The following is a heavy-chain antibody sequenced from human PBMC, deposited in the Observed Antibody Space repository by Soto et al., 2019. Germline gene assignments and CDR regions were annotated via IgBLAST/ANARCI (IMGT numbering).Heavy chain of an antibody. CDR2: IYWNGDE. Sequence: SGPTLVNPTQTLTLTCSFSGFSLNTSGVSVGWIRQPPGKALEWLALIYWNGDERYSPSLKNRLTITKDTSKNQVVLRMTNMDPVDTATYYCTQMYYYDRSGYYPTADHWGGGTLVPVSS. J-gene: IGHJ5*02. D-gene: IGHD3-22*01. CDR1: GFSLNTSGVS. V-gene: IGHV2-5*01. CDR3: TQMYYYDRSGYYPTADH.